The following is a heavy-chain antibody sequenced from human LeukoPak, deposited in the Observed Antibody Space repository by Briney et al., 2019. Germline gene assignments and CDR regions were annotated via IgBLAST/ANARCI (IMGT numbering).Heavy chain of an antibody. CDR2: IYYSGST. J-gene: IGHJ4*02. CDR1: GGSISSSSYY. Sequence: SETLSLTCTVSGGSISSSSYYWGWIRQPPGKGLEWIGSIYYSGSTYYNPSLKSRVTISVDTSKTQFSLKLSSVTAADTAVYYCARDRDGYYEGFGYWGQGTLVTVSS. CDR3: ARDRDGYYEGFGY. D-gene: IGHD5-24*01. V-gene: IGHV4-39*07.